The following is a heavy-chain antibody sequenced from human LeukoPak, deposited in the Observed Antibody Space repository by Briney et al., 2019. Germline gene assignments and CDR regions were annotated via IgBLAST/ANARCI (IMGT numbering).Heavy chain of an antibody. J-gene: IGHJ5*02. D-gene: IGHD5-18*01. V-gene: IGHV4-34*01. Sequence: PSETLSLTCDVDGGSLSGSHWSWIRQSPRKRLEWIGEVNHSGDANYNPSLVTRVDISVDMSKNQFSLKMNSVTAADTAVYYCAQSEVNRDGYGVTLSWGQGTPVTAPS. CDR3: AQSEVNRDGYGVTLS. CDR2: VNHSGDA. CDR1: GGSLSGSH.